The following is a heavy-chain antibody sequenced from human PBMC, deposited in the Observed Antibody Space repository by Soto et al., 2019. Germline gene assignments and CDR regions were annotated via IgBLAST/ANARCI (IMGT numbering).Heavy chain of an antibody. D-gene: IGHD5-12*01. CDR2: FYHSRST. Sequence: QLQLQESGSGLVKPSQTLSLTCAVSGGSISSGGYSWSWIRQPPGKGLEWIGYFYHSRSTYYNPSPKRRVTISVDGSKNQFSLKLRSVTAADTAVYYCARGEMATMGPDYWGQGTLVTVSS. CDR1: GGSISSGGYS. V-gene: IGHV4-30-2*01. CDR3: ARGEMATMGPDY. J-gene: IGHJ4*02.